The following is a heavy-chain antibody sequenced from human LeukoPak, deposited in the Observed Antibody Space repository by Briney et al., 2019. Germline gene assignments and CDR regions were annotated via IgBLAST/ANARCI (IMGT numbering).Heavy chain of an antibody. CDR2: ISSSGSTI. D-gene: IGHD3-3*01. J-gene: IGHJ4*02. CDR1: GFTFSSYE. Sequence: GGSLRLSCAASGFTFSSYEMNWVRQAPGKGLEWVSYISSSGSTIYYADSVKGRFTISRDNAKNSLYLQMNSLRAEDTAVYYCPRDHSGDRAYYDFWSGYTNGGQGTLVTVSS. V-gene: IGHV3-48*03. CDR3: PRDHSGDRAYYDFWSGYTN.